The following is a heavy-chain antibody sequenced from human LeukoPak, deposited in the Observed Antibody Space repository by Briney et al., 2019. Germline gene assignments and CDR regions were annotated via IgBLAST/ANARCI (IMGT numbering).Heavy chain of an antibody. J-gene: IGHJ4*02. CDR2: ISSSSSYI. D-gene: IGHD7-27*01. Sequence: GGSLRLSCVASKFTFSSYSMNWVRQAPGKGLEWVSFISSSSSYIYYADSVKGRFTISRDNAKNSVYLQMNSLTVEDTAVYYCARGWGNIRTTGSSFDNWGQGTLVTVSS. V-gene: IGHV3-21*01. CDR1: KFTFSSYS. CDR3: ARGWGNIRTTGSSFDN.